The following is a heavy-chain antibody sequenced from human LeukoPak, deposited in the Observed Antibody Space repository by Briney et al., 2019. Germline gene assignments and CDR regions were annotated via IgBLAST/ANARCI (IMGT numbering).Heavy chain of an antibody. CDR1: GYTFTGYY. CDR2: INPNSGGT. CDR3: ARGPAMGPIFGVVITPAHGRGAFDI. D-gene: IGHD3-3*01. V-gene: IGHV1-2*02. J-gene: IGHJ3*02. Sequence: ASVKVSCKASGYTFTGYYMHWVRQAPGQGLEWMGWINPNSGGTNYAQKFQGRVTMTGDTSISTAYMELSRLRSDDTAVYYCARGPAMGPIFGVVITPAHGRGAFDIWGQGTMVTVSS.